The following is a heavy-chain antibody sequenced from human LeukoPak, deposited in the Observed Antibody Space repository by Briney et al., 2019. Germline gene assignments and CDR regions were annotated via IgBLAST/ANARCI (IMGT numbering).Heavy chain of an antibody. J-gene: IGHJ4*02. D-gene: IGHD6-6*01. CDR2: ITYDGTNK. CDR3: ARVEYSSSPHFDY. CDR1: GFTFDSYA. V-gene: IGHV3-30-3*01. Sequence: GGSLRLSCAASGFTFDSYALHWVRQAPGKGPEWLAIITYDGTNKYYADSVKGRFTISRDNSKNTLFLQMNSLRAEDTAVYYCARVEYSSSPHFDYWGQGTLVTVSS.